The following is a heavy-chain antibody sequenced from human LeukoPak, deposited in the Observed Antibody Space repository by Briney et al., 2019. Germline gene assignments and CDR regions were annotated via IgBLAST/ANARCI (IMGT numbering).Heavy chain of an antibody. V-gene: IGHV3-15*01. CDR1: GFTFSSAW. Sequence: GGSLRLSCAASGFTFSSAWMSWVRQAPGKGLEWVGRIKSKTDGGTTDYAAPVKGRFTISRDDSKNTLYLQMNSLKTEDTAVYYCTTDQYIGPPSDYGDVDYWGQGTLVTVSS. J-gene: IGHJ4*02. CDR3: TTDQYIGPPSDYGDVDY. CDR2: IKSKTDGGTT. D-gene: IGHD4-17*01.